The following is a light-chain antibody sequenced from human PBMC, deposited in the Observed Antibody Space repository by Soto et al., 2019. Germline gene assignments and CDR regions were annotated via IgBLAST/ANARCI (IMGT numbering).Light chain of an antibody. Sequence: EIVLTQSPGTLSLSPGERATLSCRAGQSISSSYLAWYQQKPGQAPRLLIYGASSRATDIPDRFSGSGSGTDFTLTISRLEPEDFAVYYCQHYGRSPIFTFGPGTKVDIK. J-gene: IGKJ3*01. CDR3: QHYGRSPIFT. CDR1: QSISSSY. CDR2: GAS. V-gene: IGKV3-20*01.